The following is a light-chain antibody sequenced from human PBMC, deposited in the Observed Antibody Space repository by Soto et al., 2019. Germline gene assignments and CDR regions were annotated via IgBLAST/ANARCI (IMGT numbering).Light chain of an antibody. CDR3: NSYTTSSTYV. CDR2: DVN. J-gene: IGLJ1*01. Sequence: QSALTQPASVSGSPGQSITISRTGTSSDVGGYNFVSWYQQYPGKAPKLMIYDVNIRPSGVSTRFSGSKSGNTASLTISGLQAEDEADYYCNSYTTSSTYVFGTGTKVTVL. CDR1: SSDVGGYNF. V-gene: IGLV2-14*01.